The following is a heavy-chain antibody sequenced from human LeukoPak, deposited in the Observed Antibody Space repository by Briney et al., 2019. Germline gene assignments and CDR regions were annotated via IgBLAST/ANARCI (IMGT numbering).Heavy chain of an antibody. CDR1: GFTFSTYG. J-gene: IGHJ3*02. CDR2: IWPNGSNK. V-gene: IGHV3-33*01. CDR3: VGELLTAASTIGAFDI. D-gene: IGHD6-25*01. Sequence: PGGSLRLSCAASGFTFSTYGMHWVRQAPGKGLEWVAVIWPNGSNKYHADSVKGRFTISRDNSKSTLFLQMSSLAAEDTAVYYCVGELLTAASTIGAFDIRGRGTMVTVSS.